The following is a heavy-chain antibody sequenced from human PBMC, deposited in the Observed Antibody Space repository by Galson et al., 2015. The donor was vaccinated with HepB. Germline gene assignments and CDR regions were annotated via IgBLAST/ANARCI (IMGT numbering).Heavy chain of an antibody. Sequence: SLRLSCAASGFTFSSYSMNWVRQAPGKGLEWVSYISSSSSTIYYADSVKGRFTISRDNAKNSLYLQMNSLRAEDTAVYYCASYCSSTSCYVWDYYYGMDVWGQGTTVTVSS. J-gene: IGHJ6*02. V-gene: IGHV3-48*04. CDR2: ISSSSSTI. D-gene: IGHD2-2*01. CDR3: ASYCSSTSCYVWDYYYGMDV. CDR1: GFTFSSYS.